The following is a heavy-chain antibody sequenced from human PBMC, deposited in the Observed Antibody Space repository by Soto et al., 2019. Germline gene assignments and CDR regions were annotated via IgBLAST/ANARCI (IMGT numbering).Heavy chain of an antibody. Sequence: EVQLLESGGGLVQPGGSLRLSCAASGFTFSSYAMSWVRQAPGKGLEWVSAISGSGGSTYYADSVKGRFTISRDNSKNTLYLQMNSLRAEDTAVYYCAKESRCSSTSCYLRRRGWFDPWGQGTLVTVSS. CDR2: ISGSGGST. CDR3: AKESRCSSTSCYLRRRGWFDP. J-gene: IGHJ5*02. CDR1: GFTFSSYA. D-gene: IGHD2-2*01. V-gene: IGHV3-23*01.